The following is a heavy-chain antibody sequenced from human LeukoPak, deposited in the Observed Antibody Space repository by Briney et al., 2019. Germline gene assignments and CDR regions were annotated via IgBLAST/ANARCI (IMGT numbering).Heavy chain of an antibody. Sequence: GASVWVSCKASGYTFTVYYMHWVRQAPGQGLERMGWINPNSGGTNYAQKFQGWVTMTRDTSISTAYMELRRLRSDDTAVYYCARGVAVAGTSGPYYYGMDVWGKGTTVTVSS. J-gene: IGHJ6*04. CDR3: ARGVAVAGTSGPYYYGMDV. CDR2: INPNSGGT. V-gene: IGHV1-2*04. D-gene: IGHD6-19*01. CDR1: GYTFTVYY.